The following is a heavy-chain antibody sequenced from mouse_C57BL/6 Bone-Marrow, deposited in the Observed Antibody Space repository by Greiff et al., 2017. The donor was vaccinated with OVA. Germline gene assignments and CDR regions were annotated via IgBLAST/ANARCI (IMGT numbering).Heavy chain of an antibody. CDR3: ARGGGCGSSYSPFDY. J-gene: IGHJ2*01. CDR1: GYAFTNYL. Sequence: VQLQQSGAELVRPGTSVKVSCKASGYAFTNYLIEWVKQRPGQGLEWIGVINPGSGGTNYNEKFKGKATLTADKSSSTAYMQLSSLTSEDSAVYFGARGGGCGSSYSPFDYWGQGTTLTVSS. V-gene: IGHV1-54*01. D-gene: IGHD1-1*01. CDR2: INPGSGGT.